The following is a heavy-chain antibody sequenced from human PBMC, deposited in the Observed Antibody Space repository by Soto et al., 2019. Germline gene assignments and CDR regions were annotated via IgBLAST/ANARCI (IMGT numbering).Heavy chain of an antibody. CDR3: ASSRAYCGGDCLLRGYYYYYGMDV. CDR2: IYPGDSDT. V-gene: IGHV5-51*03. CDR1: GYSFTSYW. Sequence: GKSVKISCKGSGYSFTSYWIGWVRQMPGKGLEWMGIIYPGDSDTRYSPSFQGQVTISADKSISTAYLQWSSLKASDTAMYYCASSRAYCGGDCLLRGYYYYYGMDVWGQGTTVTVSS. J-gene: IGHJ6*01. D-gene: IGHD2-21*02.